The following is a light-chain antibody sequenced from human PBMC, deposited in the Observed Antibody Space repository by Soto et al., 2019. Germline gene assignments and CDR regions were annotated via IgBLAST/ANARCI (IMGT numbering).Light chain of an antibody. CDR1: QTISSW. V-gene: IGKV1-5*03. CDR2: KAS. J-gene: IGKJ5*01. Sequence: IQMTQSPSTLSGSVGDRVTITCRASQTISSWLAWYQQKPGKAPKLLIYKASTLKSGVPSRFSGSGSGTEFTLTISSLQSEDFAVYYCQQYNNWPTFGQGTRLEIK. CDR3: QQYNNWPT.